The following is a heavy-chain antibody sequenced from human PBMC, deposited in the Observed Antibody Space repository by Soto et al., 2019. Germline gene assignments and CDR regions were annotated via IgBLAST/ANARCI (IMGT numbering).Heavy chain of an antibody. CDR1: GFTFSSYA. CDR2: ISGSGGST. D-gene: IGHD5-18*01. J-gene: IGHJ4*02. CDR3: ATGGIQLSTKDY. V-gene: IGHV3-23*01. Sequence: EVQLLESGGGLVQPGGALRLSCAASGFTFSSYAMSWVRQAPGKGLEWVSAISGSGGSTYYADSVKGRFTISSDNSKNTLYLQMNSLRAEDTAVYYCATGGIQLSTKDYWGQGTLVTVSS.